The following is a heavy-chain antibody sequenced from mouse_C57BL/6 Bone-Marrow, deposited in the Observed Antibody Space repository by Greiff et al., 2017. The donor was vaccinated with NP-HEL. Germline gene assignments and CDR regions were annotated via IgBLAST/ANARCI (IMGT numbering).Heavy chain of an antibody. CDR2: ISSGSSTI. Sequence: DVMLVESGGGLVKPGGSLKLSCAASGFTFSDYGMHWVRQAPEKGLEWVAYISSGSSTIYYADTVKGRFTISRDNAKNTLFLQMTSLRSVDTAMNYCARGVGGGDYWGQGTTLTVSS. V-gene: IGHV5-17*01. CDR1: GFTFSDYG. CDR3: ARGVGGGDY. D-gene: IGHD1-1*02. J-gene: IGHJ2*01.